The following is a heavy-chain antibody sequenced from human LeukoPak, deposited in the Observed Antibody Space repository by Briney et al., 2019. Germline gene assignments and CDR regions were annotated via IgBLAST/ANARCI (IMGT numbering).Heavy chain of an antibody. CDR3: ARAAAHIVVVTALFT. CDR2: ISAYNGNT. Sequence: ASVKVSCKASGYTFTSYGISWVRQAPGQGLEWMGWISAYNGNTNYAQKLQGRGTMTTDTSTSTAYMELRSLRSDDTAVYYCARAAAHIVVVTALFTWGQGTMVTVSS. J-gene: IGHJ3*01. D-gene: IGHD2-21*02. CDR1: GYTFTSYG. V-gene: IGHV1-18*01.